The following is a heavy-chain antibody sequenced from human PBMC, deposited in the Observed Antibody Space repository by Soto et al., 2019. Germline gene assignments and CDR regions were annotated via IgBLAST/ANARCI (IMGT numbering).Heavy chain of an antibody. D-gene: IGHD2-8*02. CDR3: ATSVGIAPTGEDGMDV. CDR1: GGTFSIYG. CDR2: IIPILTTP. V-gene: IGHV1-69*13. Sequence: SVKVSCKASGGTFSIYGFSWVRQAPVQGPEWIGGIIPILTTPNYAQKFQGRVTIVADESTTTVYMELSSLKFEDTAVYYCATSVGIAPTGEDGMDVWGQGTAVT. J-gene: IGHJ6*02.